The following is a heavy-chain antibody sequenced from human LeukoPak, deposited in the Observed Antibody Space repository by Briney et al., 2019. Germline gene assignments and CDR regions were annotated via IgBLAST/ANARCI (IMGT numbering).Heavy chain of an antibody. CDR1: GFTFDDYA. V-gene: IGHV3-9*01. CDR2: ISWNSGSI. CDR3: AKGKYYDSPHDAFDI. D-gene: IGHD3-3*01. Sequence: GGSLRLSCAASGFTFDDYAMHWVRQAPGKGLEWVSGISWNSGSIGYADSVKGRFTTSRDNAKNSLYLQMNSLRAEDTALYYCAKGKYYDSPHDAFDIWGQGTMVTVSS. J-gene: IGHJ3*02.